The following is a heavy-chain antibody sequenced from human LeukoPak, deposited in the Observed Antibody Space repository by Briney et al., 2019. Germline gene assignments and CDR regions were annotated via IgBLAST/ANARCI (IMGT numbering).Heavy chain of an antibody. D-gene: IGHD2-2*01. Sequence: GGSLRLSCAASGFTFDDYAMHWVRQAPGKGLEWVSGISWNSGSIGYADSVKGRFTISRDNAKNSLYLQMNSLRAEDTALYYCAKGSCSSTSCYPGDYWGQGTLVTVSS. CDR2: ISWNSGSI. J-gene: IGHJ4*02. CDR1: GFTFDDYA. V-gene: IGHV3-9*01. CDR3: AKGSCSSTSCYPGDY.